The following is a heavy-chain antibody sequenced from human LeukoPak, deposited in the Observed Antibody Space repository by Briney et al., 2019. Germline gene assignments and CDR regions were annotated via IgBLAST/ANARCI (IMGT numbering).Heavy chain of an antibody. D-gene: IGHD3-22*01. CDR3: AKDQYYYDSSGYLGY. CDR1: GFTFSSYG. Sequence: GGSLRLSCAASGFTFSSYGMHWVRQAPAKGLEWVAVISYEGSNNYYADSVKGRFTISRDNSKNTLYLQMNSLRAEDKAVYYCAKDQYYYDSSGYLGYWGQGTLVTVAS. V-gene: IGHV3-30*18. J-gene: IGHJ4*02. CDR2: ISYEGSNN.